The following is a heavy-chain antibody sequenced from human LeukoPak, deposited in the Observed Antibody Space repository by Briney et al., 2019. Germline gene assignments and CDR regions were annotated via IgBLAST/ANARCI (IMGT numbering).Heavy chain of an antibody. V-gene: IGHV3-53*01. D-gene: IGHD5-18*01. J-gene: IGHJ4*02. CDR2: IYSGGST. Sequence: GGSLRLSCAASGFTVSSNYMSWVRQAPGKGLEWVSVIYSGGSTYYADSVKGRFTISRDNSKNTLYLQMNSLRAEDTAVYYCARERGAYSDGWTNAYYFDYWGQGTLVTVSS. CDR3: ARERGAYSDGWTNAYYFDY. CDR1: GFTVSSNY.